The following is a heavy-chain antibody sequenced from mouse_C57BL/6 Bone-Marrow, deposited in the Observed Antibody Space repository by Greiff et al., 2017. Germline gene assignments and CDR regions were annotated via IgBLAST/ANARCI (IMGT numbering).Heavy chain of an antibody. CDR2: IDPENGDT. Sequence: VQLQQSGAELVRPGASVKLSCTASGFNIKDDYMHWVKQRPEQGLEWIGWIDPENGDTEDASKFQGKATITADTSSNTAYLQLSSLTSEDTAVYYCTTDTTVVAGDYWGQGTTLTVSS. D-gene: IGHD1-1*01. V-gene: IGHV14-4*01. J-gene: IGHJ2*01. CDR1: GFNIKDDY. CDR3: TTDTTVVAGDY.